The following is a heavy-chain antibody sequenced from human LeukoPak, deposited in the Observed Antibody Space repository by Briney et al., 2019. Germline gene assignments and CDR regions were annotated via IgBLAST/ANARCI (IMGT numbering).Heavy chain of an antibody. Sequence: GGSLRLSCAASGFTFSSYALSWVRQAPGKGLEWVSAISGSGGGTYCADSVKGRFTISRDNSKNTLYLQMNSLRAEDTAVYYCAKESYCGGDCYYPFDYWGQGTLVTVSS. CDR1: GFTFSSYA. CDR2: ISGSGGGT. V-gene: IGHV3-23*01. J-gene: IGHJ4*02. CDR3: AKESYCGGDCYYPFDY. D-gene: IGHD2-21*02.